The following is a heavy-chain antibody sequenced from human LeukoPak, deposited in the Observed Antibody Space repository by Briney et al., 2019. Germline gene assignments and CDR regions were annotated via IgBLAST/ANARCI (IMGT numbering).Heavy chain of an antibody. CDR2: IIPIFGTA. CDR1: GGTFSSYA. J-gene: IGHJ3*02. Sequence: SVKVSCKASGGTFSSYAISWVRQAPGQGLEWMGGIIPIFGTANYAQKFQGRVTITADRSTSTAYMELSSLRSEDTAVYYCAKGIVGATGRDAFDIWGQGTMVTVSS. V-gene: IGHV1-69*06. CDR3: AKGIVGATGRDAFDI. D-gene: IGHD1-26*01.